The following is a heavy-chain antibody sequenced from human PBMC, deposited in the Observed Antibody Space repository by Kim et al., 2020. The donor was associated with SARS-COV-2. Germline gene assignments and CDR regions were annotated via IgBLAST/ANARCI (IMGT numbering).Heavy chain of an antibody. CDR1: GFTFSSYG. V-gene: IGHV3-30*18. CDR2: ISYDGSNK. Sequence: GGSLRLSCAASGFTFSSYGMHWVRQAPGKGLEWVAVISYDGSNKYYADSVKGRFTISRDNSKNTLYLQMNSLRAEDTAVYYCAKAEPSSSWLYYYYYYGMDVWGQGTTVTVSS. D-gene: IGHD6-13*01. J-gene: IGHJ6*02. CDR3: AKAEPSSSWLYYYYYYGMDV.